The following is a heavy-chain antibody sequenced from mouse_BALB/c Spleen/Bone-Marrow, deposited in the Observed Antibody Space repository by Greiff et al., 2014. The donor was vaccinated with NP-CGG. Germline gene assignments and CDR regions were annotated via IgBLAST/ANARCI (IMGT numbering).Heavy chain of an antibody. CDR3: AREGSYDGCSGHFDY. CDR1: GYSFTSYT. J-gene: IGHJ2*01. D-gene: IGHD2-3*01. CDR2: IVPSSAYS. V-gene: IGHV1-4*01. Sequence: VKLMESGAELARPGASVRMSCKASGYSFTSYTMHWLKQRPGQGLEWIAYIVPSSAYSNYNQKFKDKATLTADRSSSTAYMQLSSLPADDSAVYYCAREGSYDGCSGHFDYWGPGATLTVSS.